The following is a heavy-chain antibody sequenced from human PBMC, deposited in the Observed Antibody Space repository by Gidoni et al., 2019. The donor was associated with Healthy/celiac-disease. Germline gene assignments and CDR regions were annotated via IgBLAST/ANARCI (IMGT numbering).Heavy chain of an antibody. CDR1: GGSISSYY. CDR2: IYFSGST. J-gene: IGHJ4*02. CDR3: ASEPTYYYDSSGPITY. Sequence: QVQLQESGPGLVKPSETLSLTCTVSGGSISSYYRSWIRQPPGKGLEWIGYIYFSGSTNCNPSLKSRVTISVDTSKNQFSLKLSSVTAADTAVYYCASEPTYYYDSSGPITYWGQGTLVTVSS. D-gene: IGHD3-22*01. V-gene: IGHV4-59*01.